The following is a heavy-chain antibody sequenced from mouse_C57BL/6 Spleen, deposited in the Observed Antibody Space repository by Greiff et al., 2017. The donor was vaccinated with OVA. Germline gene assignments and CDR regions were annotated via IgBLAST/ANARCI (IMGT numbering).Heavy chain of an antibody. CDR2: IDPSDSET. CDR1: GYTFTSYW. Sequence: QVQLQQPGAELVRPGSSVKLSCKASGYTFTSYWMHWVKQRPIQGLEWIGNIDPSDSETHYNQKFKDKATLTVDKSSSTAYMQLSSLTSEDSAVYYCARGGDGYQNPYFDVWGTGTTVTVSS. V-gene: IGHV1-52*01. J-gene: IGHJ1*03. CDR3: ARGGDGYQNPYFDV. D-gene: IGHD2-3*01.